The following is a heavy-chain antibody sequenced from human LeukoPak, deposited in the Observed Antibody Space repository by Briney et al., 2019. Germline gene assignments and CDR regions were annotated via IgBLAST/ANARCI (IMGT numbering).Heavy chain of an antibody. CDR1: GFTFSSYA. CDR3: ARDPGSRQVLDFWSGYYPANYYYGMDV. J-gene: IGHJ6*02. D-gene: IGHD3-3*01. Sequence: PGGSLRLSCAASGFTFSSYAMSWVRQAPGKGLEWVSAISGSGGNTYYADSVKGRFTISRDNAKNSLYLQMNSLRAEDTAVYYCARDPGSRQVLDFWSGYYPANYYYGMDVWGQGTTVTVSS. CDR2: ISGSGGNT. V-gene: IGHV3-23*01.